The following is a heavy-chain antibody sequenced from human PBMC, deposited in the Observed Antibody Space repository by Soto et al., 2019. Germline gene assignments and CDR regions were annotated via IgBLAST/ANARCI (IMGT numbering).Heavy chain of an antibody. J-gene: IGHJ5*02. D-gene: IGHD3-10*01. Sequence: QVQLQESGPGLVKPSQTLSLTCTVSGASISSGDYYWSWIRQPPGKGLEWIGYIYYSGSTYYNPSLTCRVTRSVDTSKKQFSLTLRCVSAADTAVYYCVRAGGVRATWFAPWGKGTLVTVS. V-gene: IGHV4-30-4*08. CDR1: GASISSGDYY. CDR3: VRAGGVRATWFAP. CDR2: IYYSGST.